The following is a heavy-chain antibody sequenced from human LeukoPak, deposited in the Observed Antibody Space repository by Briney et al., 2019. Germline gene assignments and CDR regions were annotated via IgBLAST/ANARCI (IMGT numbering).Heavy chain of an antibody. CDR1: GGSISSGDYY. Sequence: SETLSLTCTVSGGSISSGDYYWSWIRQPPGKGLEWIGYIYYSGSTYYNPSLKSRVTISVDTSKNQFSLKLSSVTAADTAVYYCARYSGRYSSVPIDYWGQGTLVTVSS. V-gene: IGHV4-30-4*08. J-gene: IGHJ4*02. CDR2: IYYSGST. CDR3: ARYSGRYSSVPIDY. D-gene: IGHD6-19*01.